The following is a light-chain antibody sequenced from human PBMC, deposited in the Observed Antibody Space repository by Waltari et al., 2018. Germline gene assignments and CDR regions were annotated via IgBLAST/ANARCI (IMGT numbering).Light chain of an antibody. CDR2: KAS. CDR3: LQYNSYSWT. V-gene: IGKV1-5*03. CDR1: QTTSNW. J-gene: IGKJ1*01. Sequence: DIQMTQSPSTLSASVGDRVTITCRASQTTSNWLVWCQQKPGKAPKLLIYKASGLESGVPSRFSGSGSGTDFTLTISSLQPEDVGTYYCLQYNSYSWTFGHGTKVEI.